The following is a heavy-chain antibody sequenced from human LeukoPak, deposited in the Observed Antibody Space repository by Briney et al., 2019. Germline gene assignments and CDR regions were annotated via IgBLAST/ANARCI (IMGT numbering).Heavy chain of an antibody. CDR2: IIPIFGTA. Sequence: GSSVKVSCTASGGTFSSYAISWVRQAPGQGLEWMGGIIPIFGTANYAQKFQGRVTITADESTSTAYMELSSLRSEDTAVYYCARDRRSHGGYYYYGMDVWGQGTTVTVSS. CDR1: GGTFSSYA. V-gene: IGHV1-69*01. CDR3: ARDRRSHGGYYYYGMDV. D-gene: IGHD3-10*01. J-gene: IGHJ6*02.